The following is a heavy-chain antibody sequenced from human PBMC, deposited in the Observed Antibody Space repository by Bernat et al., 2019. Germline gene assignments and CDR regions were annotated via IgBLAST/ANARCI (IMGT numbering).Heavy chain of an antibody. CDR2: IRSKANSYAT. J-gene: IGHJ4*02. Sequence: EVQLVESGGGLVQPGGSLKLSCAASGFTFSGSAMHWVRQASGKGLEWVGRIRSKANSYATAYAASVKGRFTISRDDSKNTAYLQMNSLKTEDTAVYYCTIPFHTIEVAGEDYWGQGTLVTV. V-gene: IGHV3-73*02. CDR3: TIPFHTIEVAGEDY. CDR1: GFTFSGSA. D-gene: IGHD6-19*01.